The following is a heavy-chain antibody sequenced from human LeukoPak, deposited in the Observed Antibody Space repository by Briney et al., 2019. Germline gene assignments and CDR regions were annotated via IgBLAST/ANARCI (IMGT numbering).Heavy chain of an antibody. V-gene: IGHV1-58*02. J-gene: IGHJ3*02. CDR2: IVVGSGNT. Sequence: GTSVKVSCKASGCTFTSPAMQWVRQARGHRLEWIGWIVVGSGNTNYAQKFQERVTITRDMSTSTAYMELSSLRSEDTAVYYFAADGRGRASGSYYINDAFDIWGQGTMVTVSS. D-gene: IGHD3-10*01. CDR1: GCTFTSPA. CDR3: AADGRGRASGSYYINDAFDI.